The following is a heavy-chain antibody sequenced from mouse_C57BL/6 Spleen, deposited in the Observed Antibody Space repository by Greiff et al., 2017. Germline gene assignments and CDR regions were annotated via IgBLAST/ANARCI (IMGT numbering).Heavy chain of an antibody. CDR2: IDPETGGT. CDR1: GYTFTDYE. D-gene: IGHD4-1*01. Sequence: QVQLQQSGAELVRPGASVTLSCKASGYTFTDYEMHWVKQTPVHGLEWIGAIDPETGGTAYNQKFKGKAILTADKSSSTAYMELRSLTSEDSAVYYCTGLTGTHWYFEVWGTGTTVTVSS. J-gene: IGHJ1*03. V-gene: IGHV1-15*01. CDR3: TGLTGTHWYFEV.